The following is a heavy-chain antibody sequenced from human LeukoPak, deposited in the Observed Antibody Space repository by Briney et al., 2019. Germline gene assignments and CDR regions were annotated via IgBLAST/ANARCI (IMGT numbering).Heavy chain of an antibody. CDR1: GFTFSSYA. J-gene: IGHJ4*02. Sequence: PGGSLRLSCAASGFTFSSYAMSWVRQAPGKGLEWVSAISGSGGSTYYADSVKGRFTISRDNSKNTLYLQMNSLRAEDTAVYYCAKEPLAYCGGDCYLDYWGQGTLVTVSS. V-gene: IGHV3-23*01. CDR3: AKEPLAYCGGDCYLDY. CDR2: ISGSGGST. D-gene: IGHD2-21*02.